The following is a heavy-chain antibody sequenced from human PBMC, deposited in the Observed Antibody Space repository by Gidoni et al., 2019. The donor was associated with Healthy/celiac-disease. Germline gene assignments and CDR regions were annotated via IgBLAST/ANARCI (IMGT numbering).Heavy chain of an antibody. J-gene: IGHJ4*02. CDR2: ISYDGSNK. D-gene: IGHD3-16*02. CDR1: GFTFSSYG. Sequence: QVQLVESGGGVVQPGRSLRLSCAASGFTFSSYGMHWVRQAPGKGLEWVAVISYDGSNKYYADSVKGRFTISRDNSKNTLYLQMNSLRAEDTAVYYCAKSWGYYIWGSYPSPAGYWGQGTLVTVSS. V-gene: IGHV3-30*18. CDR3: AKSWGYYIWGSYPSPAGY.